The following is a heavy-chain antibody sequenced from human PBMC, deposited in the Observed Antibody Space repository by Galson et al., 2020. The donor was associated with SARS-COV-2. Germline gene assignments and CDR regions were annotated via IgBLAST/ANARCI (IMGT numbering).Heavy chain of an antibody. D-gene: IGHD4-17*01. J-gene: IGHJ6*02. CDR3: ARDPAPLYGDNYYYGMDV. CDR1: DAHTSSYY. Sequence: KTSATVSLTCIASDAHTSSYYWSWIRQPPGKGLEWIGYISYSGSTSYNPSLRSRVTISVDLSKNQLSLKVTSVTAADTAVYYCARDPAPLYGDNYYYGMDVWGRGTTVTVSS. V-gene: IGHV4-59*01. CDR2: ISYSGST.